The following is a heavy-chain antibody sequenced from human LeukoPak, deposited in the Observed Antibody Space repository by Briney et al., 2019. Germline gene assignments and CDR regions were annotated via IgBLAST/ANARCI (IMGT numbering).Heavy chain of an antibody. J-gene: IGHJ4*02. CDR1: GFTFSSYA. V-gene: IGHV3-30*01. D-gene: IGHD2-2*01. Sequence: PGGSLRLSCAASGFTFSSYAMHWVRQAPGKGLEWVAVISYDGSNKYYADSVKGRFTISRDNSKNTLYLQMNSLRAEDTAVYYCARVVPARYFDYWGQGTLVTVSS. CDR3: ARVVPARYFDY. CDR2: ISYDGSNK.